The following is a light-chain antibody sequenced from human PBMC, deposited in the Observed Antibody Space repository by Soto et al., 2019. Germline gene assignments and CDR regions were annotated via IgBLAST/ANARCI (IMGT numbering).Light chain of an antibody. CDR3: NSYTSSSTLV. V-gene: IGLV2-14*01. CDR1: SSDVGGYNY. J-gene: IGLJ2*01. CDR2: DVS. Sequence: QSALTQPASVSGSPGQSITISCTGTSSDVGGYNYVSWYQQHPGKAPKLMIYDVSNRPSGVYNRFSGSESGNTASLTISGLQAEDEADYYCNSYTSSSTLVFGGGTKLTVL.